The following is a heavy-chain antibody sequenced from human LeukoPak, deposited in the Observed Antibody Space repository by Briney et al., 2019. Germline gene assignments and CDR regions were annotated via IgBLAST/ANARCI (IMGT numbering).Heavy chain of an antibody. Sequence: TGGSLRLSCAASGFTVSSNYMSWVRQAPGKGLEWVSVIYSGGSTYYADSVKGRFTISRDNSKNTLYLQMNSLRAEDTAVYYCARAQSGYSDGAFDYWGQGTLVTASS. CDR3: ARAQSGYSDGAFDY. J-gene: IGHJ4*02. D-gene: IGHD5-18*01. CDR1: GFTVSSNY. V-gene: IGHV3-53*01. CDR2: IYSGGST.